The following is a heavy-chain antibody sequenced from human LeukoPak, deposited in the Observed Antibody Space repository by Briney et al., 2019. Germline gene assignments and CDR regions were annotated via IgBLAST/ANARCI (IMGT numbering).Heavy chain of an antibody. V-gene: IGHV3-48*02. CDR2: ITSDTVTV. J-gene: IGHJ4*02. Sequence: GGSLRLSCAASGFTFSTSGVGWVRQAPGKGLEWLSYITSDTVTVYTDSVKGRFTISRDNAKNSLYLQMNSLREEDTAVYYCARGYCSSTSCHVARHFEYWGQGTLVTVSS. CDR1: GFTFSTSG. CDR3: ARGYCSSTSCHVARHFEY. D-gene: IGHD2-2*01.